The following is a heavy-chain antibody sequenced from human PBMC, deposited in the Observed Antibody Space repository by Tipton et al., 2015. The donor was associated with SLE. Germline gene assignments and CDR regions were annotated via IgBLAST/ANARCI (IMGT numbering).Heavy chain of an antibody. CDR3: VRHYGPEEYFDY. CDR2: ISGDSSYK. CDR1: GFTFSSYT. Sequence: SLRLSCAASGFTFSSYTMNWVRQAPGKGLEWVSSISGDSSYKFYADSLKGRFTISRDNAKNSLYLQVNSLRADDTAVYYCVRHYGPEEYFDYWGQGTLVSVSS. J-gene: IGHJ4*02. D-gene: IGHD4-17*01. V-gene: IGHV3-21*01.